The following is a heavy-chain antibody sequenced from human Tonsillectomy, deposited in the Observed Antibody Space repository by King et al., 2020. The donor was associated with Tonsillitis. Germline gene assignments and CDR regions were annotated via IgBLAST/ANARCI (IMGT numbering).Heavy chain of an antibody. CDR1: GYTFINFY. J-gene: IGHJ4*02. CDR3: ARFYDFWSIFDY. Sequence: VQLVESGAEVKKPGASVIVSCKPSGYTFINFYIHWVRQAPGQRLEWMGWCNPDSGYPNYAQKFQGRVTMTRDTSISTAYMQLSRLRSDDTAVYYCARFYDFWSIFDYWGQGTQVTVSS. V-gene: IGHV1-2*02. D-gene: IGHD3-3*01. CDR2: CNPDSGYP.